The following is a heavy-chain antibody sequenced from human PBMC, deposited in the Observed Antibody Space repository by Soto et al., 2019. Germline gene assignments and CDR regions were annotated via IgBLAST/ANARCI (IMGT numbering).Heavy chain of an antibody. D-gene: IGHD4-17*01. J-gene: IGHJ4*02. CDR1: GGSISSSSYY. Sequence: PSETLSLTCTVSGGSISSSSYYWGWIRQPPGKGLEWIGSIYYSGSTYYNPSLKSRVTISVDTSKNQFSLKLSSVTAADTAVYYCARHLGGDHFDYWGQGTLIIVSS. V-gene: IGHV4-39*01. CDR2: IYYSGST. CDR3: ARHLGGDHFDY.